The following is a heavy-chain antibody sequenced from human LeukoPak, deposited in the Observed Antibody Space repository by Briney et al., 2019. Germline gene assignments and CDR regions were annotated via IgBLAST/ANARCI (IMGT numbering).Heavy chain of an antibody. J-gene: IGHJ4*02. Sequence: GGSLRLSCAASGFTVSSNYMGWVRQAPGKGLEWVSVIYSGGSTYYADSVKGRFTISRDNSKNTLYLQMNSLRAEDTAVYYCASMSYGALDYWGQGTLVTVSS. CDR3: ASMSYGALDY. D-gene: IGHD4-17*01. CDR1: GFTVSSNY. CDR2: IYSGGST. V-gene: IGHV3-53*01.